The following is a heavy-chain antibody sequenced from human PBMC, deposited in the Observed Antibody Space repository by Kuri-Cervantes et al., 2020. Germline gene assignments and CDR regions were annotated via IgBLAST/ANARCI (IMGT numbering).Heavy chain of an antibody. V-gene: IGHV2-5*01. D-gene: IGHD4-17*01. CDR1: GFSLSTSGVG. CDR3: AHSVVTVTTFSYYYYGMDV. CDR2: IYWNDDK. Sequence: SGPTLVKPTQTLTLTCTFSGFSLSTSGVGVGWIRQPPGKALEWLALIYWNDDKRYSPSLKSRLTITKDTSKSQVVLTMTNMDPVDTATYYCAHSVVTVTTFSYYYYGMDVWGQGTTVTVSS. J-gene: IGHJ6*02.